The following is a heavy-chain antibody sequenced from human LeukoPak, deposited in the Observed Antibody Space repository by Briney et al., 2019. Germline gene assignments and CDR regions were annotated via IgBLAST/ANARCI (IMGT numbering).Heavy chain of an antibody. D-gene: IGHD2-15*01. V-gene: IGHV3-30*02. J-gene: IGHJ5*02. CDR1: GFTFSHYG. CDR3: AIYCSGGSCEDNWFDP. Sequence: PGGSLRLSCAAAGFTFSHYGMHWVRQAPGKGLEWVAYIASDGNYKDYAHSVKGRFTISRDNSRNTMYLQMDSLRSEDTAVYYCAIYCSGGSCEDNWFDPWGQGTLVTVSS. CDR2: IASDGNYK.